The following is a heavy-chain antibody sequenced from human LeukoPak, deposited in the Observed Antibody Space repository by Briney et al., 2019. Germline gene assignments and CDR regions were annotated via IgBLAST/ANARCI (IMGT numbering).Heavy chain of an antibody. V-gene: IGHV4-30-2*01. D-gene: IGHD4-17*01. CDR3: ARSGYGDYARFDY. J-gene: IGHJ4*02. CDR1: GGSISSSSYY. Sequence: PSETLSLTCTVSGGSISSSSYYWGWIRQPPGKGLEWIGYIYHSGSTYYNPSLKSRVTISVDRSKNQFSLKLSSVTAADTAVYYCARSGYGDYARFDYWGQGTLVTVSS. CDR2: IYHSGST.